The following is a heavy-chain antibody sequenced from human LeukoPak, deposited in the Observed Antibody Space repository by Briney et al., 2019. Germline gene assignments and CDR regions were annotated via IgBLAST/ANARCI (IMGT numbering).Heavy chain of an antibody. J-gene: IGHJ4*02. CDR1: GFTFRSYW. D-gene: IGHD7-27*01. Sequence: TGGSLRLSCEASGFTFRSYWVHWVRQAPGKGLVWVSRINGDGSSASYADSVKGRFTISRDNAKNTVYLQMTSLRAEDTAMYYCARLTAYYFDYWGQGTLVPVSS. V-gene: IGHV3-74*01. CDR2: INGDGSSA. CDR3: ARLTAYYFDY.